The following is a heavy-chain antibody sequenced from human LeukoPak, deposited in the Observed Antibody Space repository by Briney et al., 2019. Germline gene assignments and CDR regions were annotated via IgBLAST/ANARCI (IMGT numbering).Heavy chain of an antibody. V-gene: IGHV3-15*01. Sequence: GGSLRLSCAASGFTFSNYGMSWVRQAPGKGLEWVGRIKSKTDGGTTDYAAPVKGRFTISRDDSKNTLYLQMNSLKTEDTAVYYCTTRGGSFSIFDYWGQGTLVTVSS. D-gene: IGHD1-26*01. CDR1: GFTFSNYG. CDR3: TTRGGSFSIFDY. CDR2: IKSKTDGGTT. J-gene: IGHJ4*02.